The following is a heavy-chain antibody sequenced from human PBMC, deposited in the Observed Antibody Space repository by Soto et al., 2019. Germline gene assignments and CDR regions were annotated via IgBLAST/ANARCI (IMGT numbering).Heavy chain of an antibody. V-gene: IGHV1-69*13. J-gene: IGHJ6*02. D-gene: IGHD5-18*01. CDR1: GGTFSSYA. CDR2: IIPIFGTA. CDR3: ARDTAMVDGMDV. Sequence: VASVKVSCKASGGTFSSYAISWVRQAPGQGLEWMGGIIPIFGTANYAQKFQGRVTITADESTSTAYMELSSLRSEDTAVYYCARDTAMVDGMDVWGQGTTVNVSS.